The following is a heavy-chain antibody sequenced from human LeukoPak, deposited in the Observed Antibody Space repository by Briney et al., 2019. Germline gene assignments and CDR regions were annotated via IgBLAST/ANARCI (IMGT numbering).Heavy chain of an antibody. J-gene: IGHJ4*02. Sequence: GALRLSCAASGFSLTNFAMSWVRQAPGKGLEWVSLIIGSSGDTFYADSVKGRFTIFRDNSKNRLYLQMNSLRAEDTALYYCAKGAYDYIEMGYFDYWGQGTLVTVSS. CDR1: GFSLTNFA. CDR3: AKGAYDYIEMGYFDY. D-gene: IGHD5-12*01. V-gene: IGHV3-23*01. CDR2: IIGSSGDT.